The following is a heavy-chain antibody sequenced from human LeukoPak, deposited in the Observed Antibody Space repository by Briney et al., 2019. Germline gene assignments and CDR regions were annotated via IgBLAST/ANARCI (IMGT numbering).Heavy chain of an antibody. CDR2: ISSNGGST. V-gene: IGHV3-64D*09. D-gene: IGHD3-3*01. CDR1: GFTFSGFA. CDR3: LKPPFITIFGVVAFDI. Sequence: PGGSLRLSCSASGFTFSGFARHWARQAPGKGLEYVSAISSNGGSTYYADSVKGRFTISRDNSKNTLYLQMSSLRAEDTAAYYFLKPPFITIFGVVAFDIWGQGTMVTVSS. J-gene: IGHJ3*02.